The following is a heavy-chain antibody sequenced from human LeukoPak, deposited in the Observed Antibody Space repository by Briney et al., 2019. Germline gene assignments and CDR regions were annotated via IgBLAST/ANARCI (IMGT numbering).Heavy chain of an antibody. CDR2: IIPIFGTA. D-gene: IGHD3-22*01. CDR1: GYTFTSYA. Sequence: SVKVSCKASGYTFTSYAISWVRQAPGQGLEWMGGIIPIFGTANYAQKFQGRVTITADESTSTAYMELSSLRSEDTAVYYCARVPDYYDSSGQDYWGRGTLVTVSS. CDR3: ARVPDYYDSSGQDY. J-gene: IGHJ4*02. V-gene: IGHV1-69*13.